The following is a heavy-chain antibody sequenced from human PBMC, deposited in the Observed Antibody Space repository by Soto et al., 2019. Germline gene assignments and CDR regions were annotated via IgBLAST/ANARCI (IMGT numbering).Heavy chain of an antibody. CDR1: GGSISSYF. J-gene: IGHJ3*02. V-gene: IGHV4-59*07. Sequence: SDTLALTCTVSGGSISSYFWSWIRKTPGKGLEWIGYIYYSGSTNYNPSLKSRVTISVDTSKNKFSLKLSSVTAAVTAVYYCARVSGAFDIWGQGTMVTVSS. CDR3: ARVSGAFDI. CDR2: IYYSGST.